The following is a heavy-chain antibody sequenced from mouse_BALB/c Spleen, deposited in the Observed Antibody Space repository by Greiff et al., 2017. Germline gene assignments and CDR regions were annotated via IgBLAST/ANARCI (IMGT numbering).Heavy chain of an antibody. J-gene: IGHJ4*01. D-gene: IGHD2-3*01. CDR3: ARHDGGAMDY. V-gene: IGHV5-6*02. CDR1: GFTFSSYG. Sequence: DVKLVESGGDLVKPGGSLKLSCAASGFTFSSYGMSWVRQTPDKRLEWVATISSGGSYTYYPDSVKGRFTISRDNAKNTLYLQMSSLKSEDTAMYYCARHDGGAMDYWGQGTSVTVSS. CDR2: ISSGGSYT.